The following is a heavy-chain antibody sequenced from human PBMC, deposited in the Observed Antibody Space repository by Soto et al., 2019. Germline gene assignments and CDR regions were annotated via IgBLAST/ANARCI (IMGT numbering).Heavy chain of an antibody. Sequence: GGSLRLSCAASGFTFSTYGMLWVRQAPGKGLEWVAVIWYDGSNKYYADSVKGRFTISRDNSKNTLYLQMNSLRAEDTAVYYCARAVDPFDYWGQGTLVTVSS. CDR2: IWYDGSNK. CDR1: GFTFSTYG. V-gene: IGHV3-33*01. D-gene: IGHD2-15*01. CDR3: ARAVDPFDY. J-gene: IGHJ4*02.